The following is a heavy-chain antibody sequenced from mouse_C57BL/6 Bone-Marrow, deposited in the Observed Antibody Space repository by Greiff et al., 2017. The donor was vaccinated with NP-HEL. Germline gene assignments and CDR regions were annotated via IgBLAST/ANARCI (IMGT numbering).Heavy chain of an antibody. CDR3: ARHDYDYDGFAY. J-gene: IGHJ3*01. V-gene: IGHV5-12*01. CDR1: GFTFSDYY. Sequence: EVKLVESGGGLVQPGGSLKLSCAASGFTFSDYYMYWVRQTPEKRLEWVAYISNGGGSTYYPDTVKGRFTISRDNAKNTLYLQMSRLKSEDTAMYYCARHDYDYDGFAYWGQGTLVTVSA. CDR2: ISNGGGST. D-gene: IGHD2-4*01.